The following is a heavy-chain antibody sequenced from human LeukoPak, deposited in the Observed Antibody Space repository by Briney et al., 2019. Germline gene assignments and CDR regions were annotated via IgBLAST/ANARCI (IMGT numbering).Heavy chain of an antibody. CDR3: TTAPSFKASTRSPMDV. CDR1: GFTFSNAW. V-gene: IGHV3-15*01. J-gene: IGHJ6*02. Sequence: GGSLRLSCAASGFTFSNAWMSWVRQAPGKGLEWVGRIKSKTDGGTTDYAAPVKGRFTISRDDSKNTLYLQMNSLKTEDTAVYYCTTAPSFKASTRSPMDVWGQGTTVTVSS. CDR2: IKSKTDGGTT. D-gene: IGHD2-2*01.